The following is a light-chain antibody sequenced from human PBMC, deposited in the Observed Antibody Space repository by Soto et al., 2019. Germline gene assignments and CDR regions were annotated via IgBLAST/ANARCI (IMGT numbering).Light chain of an antibody. CDR2: GAS. J-gene: IGKJ2*01. V-gene: IGKV3-15*01. CDR1: QSVSNN. CDR3: QQYERGPPLFT. Sequence: EIVLTQSPGTLSLSPGERATLSCRASQSVSNNLAWYQQKPGQAPSLFIFGASVRATGVPDRFSGSGSGTELILRISNLDSEEAAVYYCQQYERGPPLFTFGQGTK.